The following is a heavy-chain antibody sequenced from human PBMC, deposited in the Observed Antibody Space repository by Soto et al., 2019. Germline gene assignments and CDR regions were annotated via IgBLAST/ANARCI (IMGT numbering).Heavy chain of an antibody. J-gene: IGHJ6*02. CDR3: ARHDCISTSCYYYYYYGMDV. V-gene: IGHV1-69*12. CDR1: GGTFSSYA. CDR2: IIPIFGTA. Sequence: QVQLVQSGAEVKKPGSSVKVSCKASGGTFSSYAISWVRQAPGPGLEWMGGIIPIFGTANYAQKFQGRVTITADESTSTAYMELSSLRSEDTAVYYCARHDCISTSCYYYYYYGMDVWGQGTTVTVSS. D-gene: IGHD2-2*01.